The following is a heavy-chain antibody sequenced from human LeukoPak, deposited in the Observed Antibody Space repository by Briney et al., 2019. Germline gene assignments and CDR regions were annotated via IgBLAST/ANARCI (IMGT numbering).Heavy chain of an antibody. D-gene: IGHD1-26*01. V-gene: IGHV3-64D*06. CDR1: GFTFSSYA. CDR2: ISSNGGST. CDR3: VKSRVGATSYFDY. Sequence: GGSLRLSCSASGFTFSSYAMHWVRQAPGKGLEYVSAISSNGGSTYYADSVKGRFTISRDNSKNTLCLQMSSLRAEDTAVYYCVKSRVGATSYFDYWGQGTLVTVSS. J-gene: IGHJ4*02.